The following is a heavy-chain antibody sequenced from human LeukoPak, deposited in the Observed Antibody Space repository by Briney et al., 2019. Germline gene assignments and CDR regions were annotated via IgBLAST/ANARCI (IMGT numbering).Heavy chain of an antibody. CDR2: IYTSGST. Sequence: PSETLSLTCTVSGGSISSYYWSWIRQPAGKGLEWIGRIYTSGSTNYNPSLKSRVTISIDTSKNQFSLKLTSVTAADTAVYYCAREFSTNWFDPWGQGTLVTVSS. V-gene: IGHV4-4*07. CDR3: AREFSTNWFDP. CDR1: GGSISSYY. J-gene: IGHJ5*02.